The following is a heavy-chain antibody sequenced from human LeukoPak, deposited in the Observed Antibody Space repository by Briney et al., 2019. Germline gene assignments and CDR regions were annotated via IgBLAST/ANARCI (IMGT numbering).Heavy chain of an antibody. Sequence: GGCLRLSCAASGFTFSSFAMGWGRQAPGKGLEWVSAISGSAFNSYYGDSVKGRFTISRDNSKNTLYLQMNSLRVEDTAIYYCAKRTTSSGWYDLFDYLGQGTMVTVSS. CDR1: GFTFSSFA. V-gene: IGHV3-23*01. J-gene: IGHJ4*02. CDR3: AKRTTSSGWYDLFDY. D-gene: IGHD6-19*01. CDR2: ISGSAFNS.